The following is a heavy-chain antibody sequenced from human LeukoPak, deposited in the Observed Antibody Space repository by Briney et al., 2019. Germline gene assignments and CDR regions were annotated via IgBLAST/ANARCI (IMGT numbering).Heavy chain of an antibody. CDR1: GGSISSGDYY. V-gene: IGHV4-61*08. CDR2: IYYSGST. CDR3: ARAESSSGWYYFDY. Sequence: KTSETLSLTCTVSGGSISSGDYYWSWIRQPPGKGLEWIGYIYYSGSTNYNPSLKSRVTISVDTSKNQFSLKLSSVTAADTAVYYCARAESSSGWYYFDYWGQGTLVTVSS. D-gene: IGHD6-19*01. J-gene: IGHJ4*02.